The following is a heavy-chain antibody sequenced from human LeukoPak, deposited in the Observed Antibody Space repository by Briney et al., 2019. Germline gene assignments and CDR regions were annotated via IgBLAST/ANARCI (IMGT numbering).Heavy chain of an antibody. J-gene: IGHJ4*02. CDR3: ARGLNGYSSGPIDY. V-gene: IGHV3-21*01. CDR2: ISSSSSYI. D-gene: IGHD6-19*01. CDR1: GFTFSSYS. Sequence: PGGSLRLSCAASGFTFSSYSMNWVRQAPGKGLEWVSSISSSSSYIYYADSVKGRFTISRDNAKNSLYLQMNSLRAEDTALYYCARGLNGYSSGPIDYWGQGTLVTVSS.